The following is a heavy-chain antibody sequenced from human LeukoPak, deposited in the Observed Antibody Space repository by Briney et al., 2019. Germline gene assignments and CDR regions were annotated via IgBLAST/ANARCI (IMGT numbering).Heavy chain of an antibody. CDR3: ARAKRGYSYGSFDP. D-gene: IGHD5-18*01. CDR1: GDSISGYY. J-gene: IGHJ5*02. V-gene: IGHV4-59*01. Sequence: KPSETLSLTCTVSGDSISGYYWSWIRQPPGKGLEWIGYIYYSGSTDYNPSLRGRVTISVDTSETQFSLNLSSVTAADTAVYYRARAKRGYSYGSFDPWGQGTLVTVSS. CDR2: IYYSGST.